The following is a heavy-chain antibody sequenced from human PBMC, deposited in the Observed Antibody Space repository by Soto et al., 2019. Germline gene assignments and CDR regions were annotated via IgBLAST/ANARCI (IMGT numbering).Heavy chain of an antibody. CDR3: ARVSNTAGHCYGMEV. D-gene: IGHD5-18*01. V-gene: IGHV4-31*03. CDR1: GGSISSGGYY. J-gene: IGHJ6*02. CDR2: NYYSGIT. Sequence: QVQLQESGPGLVKPSQTLSLTCTVSGGSISSGGYYWTWIRQHPGKGLEWIGYNYYSGITYYNPTLLRCRTPSLATFKNPFALKLNSVTAAASSAYYCARVSNTAGHCYGMEVWGQGTTVTVSS.